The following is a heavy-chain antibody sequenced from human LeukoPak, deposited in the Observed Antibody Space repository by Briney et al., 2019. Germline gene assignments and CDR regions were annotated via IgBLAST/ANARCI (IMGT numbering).Heavy chain of an antibody. CDR3: ARDGPFYYDILTGYYNWFDP. Sequence: PSQTLSLTCTVSGGSISSGSYYWSWIRQPAGKGLEWIGRIYTSGSTNYNPSLKSRVTMSVDTSKNQFSLKLSSVTAADTAVYYCARDGPFYYDILTGYYNWFDPWGQGTLVTVSS. CDR1: GGSISSGSYY. J-gene: IGHJ5*02. CDR2: IYTSGST. D-gene: IGHD3-9*01. V-gene: IGHV4-61*02.